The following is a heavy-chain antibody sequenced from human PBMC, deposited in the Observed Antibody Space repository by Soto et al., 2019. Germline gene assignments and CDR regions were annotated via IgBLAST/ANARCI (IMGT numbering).Heavy chain of an antibody. Sequence: EVQLVESGGGLVQPGRSLRLSCTASGFIFEDHAMHWVRQAPGKGLEWVSGISWHSARIDYADSVKGRFTISRDNAKNSLYLQMKSLRAEDTALYYCARVMATIIGAFDYWGQGTLVTVSS. D-gene: IGHD5-12*01. CDR3: ARVMATIIGAFDY. CDR2: ISWHSARI. V-gene: IGHV3-9*01. J-gene: IGHJ4*02. CDR1: GFIFEDHA.